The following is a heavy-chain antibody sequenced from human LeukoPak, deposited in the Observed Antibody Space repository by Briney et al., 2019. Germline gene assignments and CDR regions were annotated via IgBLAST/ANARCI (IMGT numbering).Heavy chain of an antibody. CDR2: IYYSGST. CDR1: GGPISTYY. Sequence: SETLSLTCTVSGGPISTYYWSWIRQPPGKGLEWIGYIYYSGSTNYNPSLKSRVTISVDTSKNQFSLKLSSVTAADTAVYYCARHVTVTRGMDVWGQGTTVTVSS. V-gene: IGHV4-59*08. D-gene: IGHD4-17*01. J-gene: IGHJ6*02. CDR3: ARHVTVTRGMDV.